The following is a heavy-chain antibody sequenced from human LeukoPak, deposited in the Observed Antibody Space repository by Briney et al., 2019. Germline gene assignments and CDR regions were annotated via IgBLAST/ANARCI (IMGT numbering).Heavy chain of an antibody. CDR2: IYYSGST. J-gene: IGHJ6*03. D-gene: IGHD3-16*01. CDR1: GGSISSSSYY. V-gene: IGHV4-39*07. Sequence: SETLSLTCTVSGGSISSSSYYWGWIRQPPGKGLEWIGSIYYSGSTYYNPSLKSRVTMSIDTSKNQFSLKLSSVTAADTAVYFCARDESKDTVSGSYVVYYYYMDVWGKGTTVTVSS. CDR3: ARDESKDTVSGSYVVYYYYMDV.